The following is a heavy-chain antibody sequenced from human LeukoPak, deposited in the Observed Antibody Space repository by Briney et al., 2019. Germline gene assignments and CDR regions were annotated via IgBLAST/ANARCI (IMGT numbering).Heavy chain of an antibody. Sequence: GGSLRLSCASSGFTFSSYALSWVRQAPGKGLDWVSAISGSGGSTFYADSVKGRFTISRDNSKNTLYLQMNSLRAEDTAVYYCARADRGWFRLAGWGQGTMVTVSS. CDR3: ARADRGWFRLAG. D-gene: IGHD2-15*01. J-gene: IGHJ3*01. V-gene: IGHV3-23*01. CDR1: GFTFSSYA. CDR2: ISGSGGST.